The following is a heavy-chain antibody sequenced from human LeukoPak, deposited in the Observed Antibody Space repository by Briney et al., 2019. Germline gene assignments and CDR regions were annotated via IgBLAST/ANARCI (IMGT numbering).Heavy chain of an antibody. V-gene: IGHV5-10-1*01. CDR2: IDPSDSYT. CDR3: ARHGVVVTATQTNWFDP. Sequence: GESLKISCKGPGYSFTSYWISWVRQMPGKGLEWMGRIDPSDSYTNYSPSFQGHVTISADKSISTAYLQWSSLKASDTAMYYCARHGVVVTATQTNWFDPWGQGTLVTVSS. J-gene: IGHJ5*02. D-gene: IGHD2-21*02. CDR1: GYSFTSYW.